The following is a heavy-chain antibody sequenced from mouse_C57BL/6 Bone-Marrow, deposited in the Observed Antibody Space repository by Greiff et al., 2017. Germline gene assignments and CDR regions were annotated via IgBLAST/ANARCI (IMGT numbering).Heavy chain of an antibody. V-gene: IGHV5-6*02. Sequence: EVMLVESGGDLVKPGGSLKLSCAASGFTFSSYGMSWVRQTPDKRLEWVATISSGGSYTYYPDSVKGRFTISRDNANNTLYLQMSSLKSEDTAIYYCARRHWAWFAYWGQGTLVTVSA. D-gene: IGHD4-1*01. J-gene: IGHJ3*01. CDR3: ARRHWAWFAY. CDR2: ISSGGSYT. CDR1: GFTFSSYG.